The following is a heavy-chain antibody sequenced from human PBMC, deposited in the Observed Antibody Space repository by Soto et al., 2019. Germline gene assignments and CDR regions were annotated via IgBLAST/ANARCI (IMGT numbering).Heavy chain of an antibody. CDR2: ISYDGSNK. J-gene: IGHJ4*02. CDR1: GFTFSSYA. V-gene: IGHV3-30-3*01. Sequence: QVPLVESGGGVVQPGRSLRLSCAASGFTFSSYAMHWVRQAPGKGLEWVAVISYDGSNKYYADSVKGRFTISRDNSKNTLYLQMNSLRAEDTAVYYCARDPEGMVATSTFDYWGQGTLVTVSS. D-gene: IGHD5-12*01. CDR3: ARDPEGMVATSTFDY.